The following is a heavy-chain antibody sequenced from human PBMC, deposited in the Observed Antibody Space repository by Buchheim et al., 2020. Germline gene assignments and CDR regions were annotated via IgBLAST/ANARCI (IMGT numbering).Heavy chain of an antibody. CDR3: ASLYYYGSGSYSETFDY. CDR2: IYHSGST. CDR1: GASICSRNW. V-gene: IGHV4-4*02. D-gene: IGHD3-10*01. Sequence: QVQLQESGPGLVKPSGTLSLTCSVSGASICSRNWWTWVRQSPGKGPEWIGEIYHSGSTNYNPSLKSRVTISVDKSKNQFSLKLSSVTAADTAVYYCASLYYYGSGSYSETFDYWGQGTL. J-gene: IGHJ4*02.